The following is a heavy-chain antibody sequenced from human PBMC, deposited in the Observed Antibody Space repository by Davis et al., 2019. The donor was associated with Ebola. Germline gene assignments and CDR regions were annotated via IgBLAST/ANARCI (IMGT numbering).Heavy chain of an antibody. D-gene: IGHD4-17*01. CDR3: ARDLGLRGWFDP. Sequence: PSETLSLTCTVSGGSISTYYWSWIRQPPGKGLEWIGYMYNSGSTNYNPALKSRVTKSGDTSKNQFSLKVSSVTDADTAVYYCARDLGLRGWFDPWGQGTMVIVSS. V-gene: IGHV4-59*01. J-gene: IGHJ5*02. CDR1: GGSISTYY. CDR2: MYNSGST.